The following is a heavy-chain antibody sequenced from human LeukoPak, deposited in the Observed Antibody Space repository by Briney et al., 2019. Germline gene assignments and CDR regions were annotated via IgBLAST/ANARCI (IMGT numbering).Heavy chain of an antibody. CDR1: GFTFSSYA. V-gene: IGHV3-23*01. CDR2: ISGSGGST. CDR3: AREPGGYYDSSGFLDD. D-gene: IGHD3-22*01. J-gene: IGHJ4*02. Sequence: GGSLRLSCAASGFTFSSYAMSWVRQAPGKGLEWVSAISGSGGSTYYADSVKGRFTISRDNSKNTLYLQMNSLRVEDTAMYYCAREPGGYYDSSGFLDDWGQGTLVTVSS.